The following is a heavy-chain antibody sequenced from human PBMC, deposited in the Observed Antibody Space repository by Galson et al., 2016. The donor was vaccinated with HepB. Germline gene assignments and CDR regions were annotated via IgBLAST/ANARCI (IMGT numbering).Heavy chain of an antibody. CDR2: ISGSGGTT. CDR1: GFTFSSYA. D-gene: IGHD5-12*01. Sequence: SLRLSCAASGFTFSSYAMSWVRQAPGKGLEWVSVISGSGGTTYYADSVKGRFTISRDNSKNTLYLQMNSLKAEDTAIYYCAKHSGYDRNYFHYWGQGALVTVSS. CDR3: AKHSGYDRNYFHY. V-gene: IGHV3-23*01. J-gene: IGHJ4*02.